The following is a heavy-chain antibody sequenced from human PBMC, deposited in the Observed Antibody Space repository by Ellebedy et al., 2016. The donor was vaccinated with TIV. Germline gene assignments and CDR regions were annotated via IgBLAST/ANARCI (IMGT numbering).Heavy chain of an antibody. V-gene: IGHV1-24*01. CDR3: ATLQGSNLNLDY. Sequence: ASVTVSCXVSGYTLTELSMHWVRQAPGKGLEWMGGFDPEDGETIYAQKFQGRVTMTEDTSTDTAYMELSSLRSEDTAVYYCATLQGSNLNLDYWGQGTLVTVSS. CDR2: FDPEDGET. CDR1: GYTLTELS. J-gene: IGHJ4*02. D-gene: IGHD1-14*01.